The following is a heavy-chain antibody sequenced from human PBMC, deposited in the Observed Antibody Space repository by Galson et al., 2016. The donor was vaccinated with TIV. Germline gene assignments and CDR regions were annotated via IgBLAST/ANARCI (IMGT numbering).Heavy chain of an antibody. CDR1: GFTFNSYG. Sequence: SLRLSCAASGFTFNSYGMHWVRQAPGKGLEWVAVISSDGNNKDYADSVKGRFTISRDNSKNTLYLQMSSLRPEDTAVYYCASETFYYDIRDYAPLGFWGQGTLVTVSS. J-gene: IGHJ4*02. CDR3: ASETFYYDIRDYAPLGF. D-gene: IGHD3-22*01. V-gene: IGHV3-30*03. CDR2: ISSDGNNK.